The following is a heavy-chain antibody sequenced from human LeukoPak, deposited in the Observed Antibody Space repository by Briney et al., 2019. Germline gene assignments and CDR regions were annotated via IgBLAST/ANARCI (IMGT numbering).Heavy chain of an antibody. CDR1: GFTFDDYG. CDR3: AKVVYNYYMDV. CDR2: ISGSGGST. J-gene: IGHJ6*03. Sequence: GGSLRLSCAASGFTFDDYGMSWVRQAPGKGLEWVSTISGSGGSTYFADSVKGRFTISRDNSKNTLYLQMNSLRAEDTAVYYCAKVVYNYYMDVWGNGTTVTVSS. D-gene: IGHD2-15*01. V-gene: IGHV3-23*01.